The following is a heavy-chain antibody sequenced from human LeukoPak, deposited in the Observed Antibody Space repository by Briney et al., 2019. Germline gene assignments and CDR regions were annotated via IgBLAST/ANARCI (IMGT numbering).Heavy chain of an antibody. J-gene: IGHJ4*02. CDR2: IKSKVDGGTT. Sequence: GGSLRLSCATSGFTFTNAWMSWVRQAPGKGLEWVGRIKSKVDGGTTDYGAPVKGRFTVSRDDSKDTLYLQMNSLKSEDTAVYYCTTEPRWSGDWDYCWGQGTLVTVSS. CDR3: TTEPRWSGDWDYC. V-gene: IGHV3-15*01. CDR1: GFTFTNAW. D-gene: IGHD2-21*02.